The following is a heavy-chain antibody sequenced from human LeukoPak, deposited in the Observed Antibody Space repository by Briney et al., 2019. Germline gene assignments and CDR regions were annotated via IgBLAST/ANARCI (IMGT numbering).Heavy chain of an antibody. CDR1: GGTFSSYA. Sequence: SVKVSCKASGGTFSSYAISWVRQAPGQGLEWMGGIIPIFGTANYAQKFQGRVTITADESTSTAYMELSSLRSVDTAVYYCAIPGYSGYDLVYWGQGTLVTVSS. CDR2: IIPIFGTA. D-gene: IGHD5-12*01. V-gene: IGHV1-69*13. J-gene: IGHJ4*02. CDR3: AIPGYSGYDLVY.